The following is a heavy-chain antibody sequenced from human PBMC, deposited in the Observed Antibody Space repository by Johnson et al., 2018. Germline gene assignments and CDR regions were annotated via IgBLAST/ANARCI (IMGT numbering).Heavy chain of an antibody. J-gene: IGHJ1*01. CDR3: ARTGYTSTWYAEYFHH. CDR1: GGSINRHNYY. D-gene: IGHD6-13*01. Sequence: QVQLQESGPGLVKPSETLSLTCSVSGGSINRHNYYWGWIRQPPGKGLEWIGSVYYSGSTYYNPSLKSRDTISVATSKNQLSRKLNSVPAADTAVYDCARTGYTSTWYAEYFHHWGHGTLVTVSS. CDR2: VYYSGST. V-gene: IGHV4-39*01.